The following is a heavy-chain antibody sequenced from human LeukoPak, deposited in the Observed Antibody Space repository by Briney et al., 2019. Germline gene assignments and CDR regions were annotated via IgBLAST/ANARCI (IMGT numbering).Heavy chain of an antibody. Sequence: GGSLRLSCAASGFTFSSYAMSWVRQAPGKGLEWVSAISGSGGSTYYADSVKGRFTISRDNSKNTLYLQMNSLRAEDTAVYYCARRYRHQLLNSHFDYWGQGTLVTVSS. CDR1: GFTFSSYA. CDR3: ARRYRHQLLNSHFDY. J-gene: IGHJ4*02. CDR2: ISGSGGST. D-gene: IGHD2-2*01. V-gene: IGHV3-23*01.